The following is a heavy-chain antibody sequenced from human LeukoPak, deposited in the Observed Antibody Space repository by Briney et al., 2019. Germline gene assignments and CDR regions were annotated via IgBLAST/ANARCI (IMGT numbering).Heavy chain of an antibody. Sequence: ASVKVSCKASGYTFTSYPISWVRQAPGQGLEGVGCTTNYNGNTNYAQKLQGRVTMTTDTSTSTAYMDLRGLRSDDTAVYYCARGYDYGDYVGDFDYWGQGTLVTVSS. V-gene: IGHV1-18*01. D-gene: IGHD4-17*01. J-gene: IGHJ4*02. CDR3: ARGYDYGDYVGDFDY. CDR1: GYTFTSYP. CDR2: TTNYNGNT.